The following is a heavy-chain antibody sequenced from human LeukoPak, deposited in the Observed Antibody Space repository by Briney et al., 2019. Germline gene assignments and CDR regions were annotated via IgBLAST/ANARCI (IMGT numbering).Heavy chain of an antibody. J-gene: IGHJ5*02. CDR1: GFTFGDYA. CDR3: TRESDYYDSVGVRLFDP. V-gene: IGHV3-49*03. Sequence: GRSLRLSCTASGFTFGDYAMSWFRQAPGKGLEWVGFIRSKAYGGTTEYAASVKGRFTISRDDSKSIAYLQMNSLKTEDTAVYYCTRESDYYDSVGVRLFDPWGQGTLVAVSS. D-gene: IGHD3-22*01. CDR2: IRSKAYGGTT.